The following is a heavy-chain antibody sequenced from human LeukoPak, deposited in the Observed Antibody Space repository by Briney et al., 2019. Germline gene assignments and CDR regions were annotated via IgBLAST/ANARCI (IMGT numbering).Heavy chain of an antibody. CDR2: IIPILGIA. D-gene: IGHD5-12*01. Sequence: GSSVKVSHKASGGTFSSYAISWVRQAPGQGLEWMGRIIPILGIANYAQKFQGRVTITADESTSTAYMELSSLRSEDTAVYYCARTVATISYDSYYYGMDVWGQGTTVTVSS. CDR3: ARTVATISYDSYYYGMDV. J-gene: IGHJ6*02. V-gene: IGHV1-69*04. CDR1: GGTFSSYA.